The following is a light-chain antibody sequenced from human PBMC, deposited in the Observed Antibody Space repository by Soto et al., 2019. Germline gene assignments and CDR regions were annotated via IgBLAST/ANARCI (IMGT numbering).Light chain of an antibody. CDR2: AAS. Sequence: IQMTQSPSTLSASVGDRVTITCRASQSVSDWLAWYQQKPGNPPKLLIYAASSLQSGVPSRFSGSGSGTDFTLNISSRQPEDFATYYCQQSYRTPLTFGPGTRV. V-gene: IGKV1-39*01. CDR1: QSVSDW. CDR3: QQSYRTPLT. J-gene: IGKJ3*01.